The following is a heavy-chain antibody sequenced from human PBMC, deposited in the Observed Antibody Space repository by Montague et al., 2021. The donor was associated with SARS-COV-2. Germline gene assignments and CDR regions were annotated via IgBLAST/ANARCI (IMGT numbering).Heavy chain of an antibody. CDR3: ARILVAAAGSPFDP. Sequence: PALAKPTQTLTLTCTFSRFSLSTSGMCVSWIRQPPGKALEWLARIDWDDDKYYSTSLKTRLTISKDTSKNQVVLTMTNMDPVDTATYYCARILVAAAGSPFDPWGQGTLVTVSS. V-gene: IGHV2-70*11. D-gene: IGHD6-13*01. CDR2: IDWDDDK. J-gene: IGHJ5*02. CDR1: RFSLSTSGMC.